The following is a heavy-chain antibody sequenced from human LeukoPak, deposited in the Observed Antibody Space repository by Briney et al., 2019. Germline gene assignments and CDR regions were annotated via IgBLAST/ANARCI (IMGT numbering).Heavy chain of an antibody. D-gene: IGHD1-14*01. Sequence: SETLSLTCAVSGGSISSGGYSWGWIRQPPGKGLEWIGYIYHSGSTYYNPSLKSRVTISVDRSKNQFSLKLSSVTAADTAVYYCARGGRPPSRLHFDYWGQGTLVTVSS. J-gene: IGHJ4*02. CDR1: GGSISSGGYS. CDR3: ARGGRPPSRLHFDY. CDR2: IYHSGST. V-gene: IGHV4-30-2*01.